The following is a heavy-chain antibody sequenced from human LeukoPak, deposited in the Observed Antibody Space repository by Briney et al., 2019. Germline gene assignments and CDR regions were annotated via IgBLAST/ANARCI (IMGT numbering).Heavy chain of an antibody. D-gene: IGHD1/OR15-1a*01. J-gene: IGHJ4*02. CDR2: IYSGGST. V-gene: IGHV3-66*01. Sequence: SGGSLRLSCAASGFTVSINYMSWVRQAPGKGLEWVSVIYSGGSTYYADSVKGRFTISRDNSKNTLYLQMNSLRAEDTAVYYCARAPRKLAAGNKYYFDYWGQGTLVTVSS. CDR1: GFTVSINY. CDR3: ARAPRKLAAGNKYYFDY.